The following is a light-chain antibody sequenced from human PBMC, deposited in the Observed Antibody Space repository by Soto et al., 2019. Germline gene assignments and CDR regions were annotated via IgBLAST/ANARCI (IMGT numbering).Light chain of an antibody. CDR3: QQYGRSPPFT. Sequence: EIVLTQSPGTLSLSPGERATLSCRASQSVSSTYIAWYQQNPGQAPGLLIYGASSRATGIPDRFSGSGSGTDFTLTISRLEPEDFTVYSCQQYGRSPPFTFGQGTKVHIK. CDR2: GAS. V-gene: IGKV3-20*01. CDR1: QSVSSTY. J-gene: IGKJ2*01.